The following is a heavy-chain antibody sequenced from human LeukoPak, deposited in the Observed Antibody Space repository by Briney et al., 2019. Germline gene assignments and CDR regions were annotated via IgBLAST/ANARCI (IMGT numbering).Heavy chain of an antibody. V-gene: IGHV3-48*01. D-gene: IGHD1-26*01. CDR1: GFTFSSYS. Sequence: PGGSLRLSCAASGFTFSSYSMNWVRQAPGKGLEWVSYISSSSSTIYYADSVKGRFTISRDNSKNTLYLQMNSLRAEDTAVYYCAKGIGGPTVGATYAFDIWGQGTMVTVSS. J-gene: IGHJ3*02. CDR2: ISSSSSTI. CDR3: AKGIGGPTVGATYAFDI.